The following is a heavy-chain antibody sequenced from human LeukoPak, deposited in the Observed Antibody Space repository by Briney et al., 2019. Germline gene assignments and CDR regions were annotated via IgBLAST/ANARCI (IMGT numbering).Heavy chain of an antibody. D-gene: IGHD3-22*01. CDR2: INHSGST. Sequence: SETLSLTCAVYGGSFSGYYWSWIRQPPGKGLEWIGEINHSGSTNYNPSLKSRVTISVDTSKNQFSLKLSSVTAADTAVYYCARLYYDSSGYYQICYFDYWGQGTLVTVSS. J-gene: IGHJ4*02. CDR3: ARLYYDSSGYYQICYFDY. CDR1: GGSFSGYY. V-gene: IGHV4-34*01.